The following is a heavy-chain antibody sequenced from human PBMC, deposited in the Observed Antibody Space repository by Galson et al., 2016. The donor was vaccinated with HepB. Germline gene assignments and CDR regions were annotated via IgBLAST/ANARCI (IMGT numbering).Heavy chain of an antibody. Sequence: ETLSPTCGVFGGSLSDNYWSWIRQSPGKGLEWFGEITHSGSTKYNPSLMSRVTISLDTSKTQFPLKLTSVIAADAAVYYCARGAFWDMYSHYYMDVWGKGTAVTVSS. V-gene: IGHV4-34*01. CDR2: ITHSGST. CDR3: ARGAFWDMYSHYYMDV. CDR1: GGSLSDNY. J-gene: IGHJ6*03. D-gene: IGHD2-15*01.